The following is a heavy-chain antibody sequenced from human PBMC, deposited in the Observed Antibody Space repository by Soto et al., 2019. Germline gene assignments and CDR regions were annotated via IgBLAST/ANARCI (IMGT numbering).Heavy chain of an antibody. Sequence: QVQLVQSGAEVKKPGASVKVSCKASGYTFTSYGIIWVRQAPGQGLEWMGWISAYNGNTNYAQKLQGRVTMTTDTSTSTAYMEQRSVVSDDTAVYYCARGYQQLVVFYYYYYGLDVLGQGTTVTVSS. D-gene: IGHD6-13*01. V-gene: IGHV1-18*01. CDR2: ISAYNGNT. J-gene: IGHJ6*02. CDR3: ARGYQQLVVFYYYYYGLDV. CDR1: GYTFTSYG.